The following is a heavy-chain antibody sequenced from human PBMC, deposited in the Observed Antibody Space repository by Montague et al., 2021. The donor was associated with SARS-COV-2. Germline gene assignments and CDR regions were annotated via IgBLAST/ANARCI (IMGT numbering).Heavy chain of an antibody. J-gene: IGHJ4*02. CDR2: ISYDGSNK. V-gene: IGHV3-30*04. D-gene: IGHD3-9*01. CDR3: ASGYDLLTGYYPFDY. CDR1: GFTFSSYA. Sequence: SLSLSFSVSGFTFSSYAMHWVRQAPGKGLEWVAVISYDGSNKYYADSVKGRFTISRDNSKNTLYLQMNSLRAEDTAVYYCASGYDLLTGYYPFDYWGQGTLVTVSS.